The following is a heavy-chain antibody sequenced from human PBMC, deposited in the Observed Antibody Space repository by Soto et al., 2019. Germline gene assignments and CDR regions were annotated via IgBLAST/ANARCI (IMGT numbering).Heavy chain of an antibody. Sequence: QVQLVQSGAEVRKPGSSVKVSCTASGDTFNFYTISWVRQAPGQGLEWMGRVIPMLRMSNYAQKFQDRVTISADKSTSSAYMALSSLRSDDTAVYYCATNYGSGSTHFDYWGQGTLVTVSS. J-gene: IGHJ4*02. V-gene: IGHV1-69*02. CDR2: VIPMLRMS. CDR3: ATNYGSGSTHFDY. CDR1: GDTFNFYT. D-gene: IGHD3-10*01.